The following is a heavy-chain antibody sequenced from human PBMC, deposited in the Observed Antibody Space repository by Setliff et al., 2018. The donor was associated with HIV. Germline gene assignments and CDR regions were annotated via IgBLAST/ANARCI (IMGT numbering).Heavy chain of an antibody. V-gene: IGHV3-23*01. CDR3: AKVKTTLGAVITSGWFDP. CDR2: ISGSGEAT. Sequence: GGSLRLSCVGSGFTPAFPFNSYWMSWVRQAPGKGLEWVASISGSGEATYYADSVRGRFTVSRDNSKNTVYLQMHSLSVDDTAIFYCAKVKTTLGAVITSGWFDPWGQGTLVTVSS. J-gene: IGHJ5*02. D-gene: IGHD3-3*01. CDR1: GFTPAFPFNSYW.